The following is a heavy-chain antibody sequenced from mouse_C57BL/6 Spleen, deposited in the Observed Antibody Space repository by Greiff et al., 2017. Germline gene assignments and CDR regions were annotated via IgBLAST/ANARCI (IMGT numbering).Heavy chain of an antibody. CDR3: ARSKADY. CDR1: GYAFSSSW. V-gene: IGHV1-82*01. Sequence: QVQLQQSGPELVKPGASVKISCKASGYAFSSSWMNWVKQRPGKGLEWIGRIYPGDGDTNYNGKFKGKATLTADKSSSTAYMQLSSLTSEDSAVYFCARSKADYWGQGTTLTVTS. CDR2: IYPGDGDT. J-gene: IGHJ2*01.